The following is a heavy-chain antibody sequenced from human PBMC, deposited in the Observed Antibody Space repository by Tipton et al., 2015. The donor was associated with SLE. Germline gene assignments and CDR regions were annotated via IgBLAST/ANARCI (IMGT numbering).Heavy chain of an antibody. V-gene: IGHV3-9*01. CDR2: ISWNSGSI. CDR3: ARDPYSNYFDY. D-gene: IGHD2-21*01. CDR1: GFTFDDYA. J-gene: IGHJ4*02. Sequence: SLRLSCAGSGFTFDDYAMHWVRQAPGKGLEWVSGISWNSGSIGYADSVKGRFTISRDNAKNSLYLQMNSLRVEDTAVYYCARDPYSNYFDYWGQGTLVTVSS.